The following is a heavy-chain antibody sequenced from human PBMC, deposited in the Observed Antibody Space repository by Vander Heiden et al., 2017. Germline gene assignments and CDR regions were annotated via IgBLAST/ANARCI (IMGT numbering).Heavy chain of an antibody. CDR2: IIPSFGTA. D-gene: IGHD2-2*02. Sequence: QVQLVQSGAEVKKPGSSVKVSCKASGGPFSSYAIGWVRQAPGQGLEWMGGIIPSFGTANYAQKFQGRGTITADESTSTAYMELSSLRSEDTAVYYCAREDCSSTSCYTFSGWFDPWGQGTLVTVSS. V-gene: IGHV1-69*01. J-gene: IGHJ5*02. CDR1: GGPFSSYA. CDR3: AREDCSSTSCYTFSGWFDP.